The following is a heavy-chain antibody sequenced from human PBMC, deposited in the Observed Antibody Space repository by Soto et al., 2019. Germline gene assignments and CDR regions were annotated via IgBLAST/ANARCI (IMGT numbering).Heavy chain of an antibody. CDR2: IYYSGST. CDR3: ARAAGIVGATEFDY. Sequence: SETLSLTCTVSGGSISSGGYYWSWIRQHPGKGLEWIGYIYYSGSTYYNPSLKSRVTISVDTSKNQFSLKLSSVTAADTAVYYCARAAGIVGATEFDYWGQGTLVTVSS. D-gene: IGHD1-26*01. CDR1: GGSISSGGYY. J-gene: IGHJ4*02. V-gene: IGHV4-31*03.